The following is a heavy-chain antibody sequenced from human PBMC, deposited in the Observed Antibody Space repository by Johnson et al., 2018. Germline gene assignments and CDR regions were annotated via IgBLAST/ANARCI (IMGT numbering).Heavy chain of an antibody. V-gene: IGHV1-69*09. CDR3: ARGRGDIALTVAFDI. CDR2: IIPILDIA. D-gene: IGHD2-8*01. Sequence: QVQLVESGAEVKKPGSSVKVSCKASGGTFSSYTISWVRQAPGQGLEWMGRIIPILDIANYAQKFQGRVTITADKATSTAYMALSSLRAEETAVYYCARGRGDIALTVAFDIWGQGTMVTVSS. J-gene: IGHJ3*02. CDR1: GGTFSSYT.